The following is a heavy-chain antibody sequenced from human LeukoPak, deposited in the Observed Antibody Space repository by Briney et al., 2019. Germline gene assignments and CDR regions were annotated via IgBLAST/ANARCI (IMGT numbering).Heavy chain of an antibody. J-gene: IGHJ6*03. CDR2: ISSSGSVI. Sequence: GGSLRLSCAVSGVAFSSDAMNWGCEALGGGGGWVSYISSSGSVIYYAASVKGRFSVSRDNAEKSLNLQMNSLRAEDTAVYYCARNGAKSCTSTSCFYHYYYMDVWGKGTTVTISS. CDR3: ARNGAKSCTSTSCFYHYYYMDV. CDR1: GVAFSSDA. D-gene: IGHD2-2*01. V-gene: IGHV3-48*03.